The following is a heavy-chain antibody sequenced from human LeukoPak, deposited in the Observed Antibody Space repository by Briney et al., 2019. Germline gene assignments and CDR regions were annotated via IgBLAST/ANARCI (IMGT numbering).Heavy chain of an antibody. CDR2: IIPILGIA. CDR1: GGTFSSYT. Sequence: EASVKVSCKASGGTFSSYTISWVRQAPGQGLEWVGRIIPILGIANYAQKFQGRVTITADKSTSTAYMELSSLRSEDTAVYYCARVRWGNYYYYYGMDVWGQGTTVTVSS. V-gene: IGHV1-69*02. CDR3: ARVRWGNYYYYYGMDV. D-gene: IGHD7-27*01. J-gene: IGHJ6*02.